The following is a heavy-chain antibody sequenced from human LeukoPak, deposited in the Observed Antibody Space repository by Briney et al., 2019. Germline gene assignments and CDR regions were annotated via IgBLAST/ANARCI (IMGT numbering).Heavy chain of an antibody. J-gene: IGHJ6*02. D-gene: IGHD3-22*01. Sequence: SGPTLVNPTQTLTLTCTFSGFSLSSSGVGVGWIRQPPGKALDCLVLIYWNDDKRYSPSLKSRLTINKDTSKNQVVLTMTNMDPVHTATYYCARITTSLYYYYGVDVWGQGTTVIVSS. CDR2: IYWNDDK. V-gene: IGHV2-5*01. CDR1: GFSLSSSGVG. CDR3: ARITTSLYYYYGVDV.